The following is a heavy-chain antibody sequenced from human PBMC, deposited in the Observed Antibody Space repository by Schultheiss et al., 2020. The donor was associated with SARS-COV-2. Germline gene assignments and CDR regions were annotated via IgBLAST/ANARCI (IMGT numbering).Heavy chain of an antibody. V-gene: IGHV4-34*01. CDR3: ARHGTGTTRYYYYYMDV. Sequence: SETLSLTCAVYGGSFSGYYWSWIRQPPGKGLEWIGEINHSGSTNYNPSLKSRVTISVDTSKNQFSLKLSSVTAADTAVYYCARHGTGTTRYYYYYMDVWGKGTTVTVSS. CDR2: INHSGST. D-gene: IGHD1-7*01. CDR1: GGSFSGYY. J-gene: IGHJ6*03.